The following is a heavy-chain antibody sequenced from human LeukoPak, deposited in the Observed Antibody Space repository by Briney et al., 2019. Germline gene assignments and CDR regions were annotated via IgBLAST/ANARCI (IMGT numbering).Heavy chain of an antibody. J-gene: IGHJ4*02. CDR2: ITTAGVT. V-gene: IGHV3-13*01. CDR1: GFTVSGND. D-gene: IGHD6-13*01. Sequence: GGSLRLSCAASGFTVSGNDMYWVRQIIGKGLEWVSAITTAGVTYYPGSVKGRFIISRENAKNSLYLQMNSLRAGDTAVYYCARARHLEGYKNTWYENWGQGTLVTVSS. CDR3: ARARHLEGYKNTWYEN.